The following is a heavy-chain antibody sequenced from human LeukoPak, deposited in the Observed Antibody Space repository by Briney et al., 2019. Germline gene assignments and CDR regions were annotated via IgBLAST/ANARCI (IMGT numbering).Heavy chain of an antibody. V-gene: IGHV4-34*01. D-gene: IGHD6-19*01. CDR2: INHSGAI. Sequence: PSETLSLTCAVHGESFNTHYWGWIPQTPGKGPEWIEGLEWIGEINHSGAIRYNPSLKSRLTILIDASKKQFSLRLNSVTAADTAVYHCARGDSVNRSGWFELLDGFDVWSQGTRVIVSS. CDR1: GESFNTHY. CDR3: ARGDSVNRSGWFELLDGFDV. J-gene: IGHJ3*01.